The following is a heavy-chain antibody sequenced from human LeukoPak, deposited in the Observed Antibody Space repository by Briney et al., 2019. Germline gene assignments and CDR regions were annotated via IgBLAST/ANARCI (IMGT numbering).Heavy chain of an antibody. J-gene: IGHJ4*02. Sequence: ASVTVSCKASGYTFTGHYMHWVRQAPGQGLEWMGWINLHSGGTNYAQNFQGRVIMTGDTSISTAYMELSRLRSDDTAVHYCARGRATDFFDYWGQGTLVTVSS. CDR3: ARGRATDFFDY. V-gene: IGHV1-2*02. CDR2: INLHSGGT. D-gene: IGHD1-26*01. CDR1: GYTFTGHY.